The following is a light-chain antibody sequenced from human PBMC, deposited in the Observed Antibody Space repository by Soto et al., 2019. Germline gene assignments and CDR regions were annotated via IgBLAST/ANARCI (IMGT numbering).Light chain of an antibody. V-gene: IGKV3-20*01. J-gene: IGKJ4*01. CDR3: QQYGSSPLT. Sequence: EIVLTQSPGTLSLSPGERATLSCRASQSVSSRNLAWYQQKPGQAPRLLISGAASRATGISDRFSGSGSGTDFTLTISRLEPEDFAVYYCQQYGSSPLTFGGGTKVEIK. CDR2: GAA. CDR1: QSVSSRN.